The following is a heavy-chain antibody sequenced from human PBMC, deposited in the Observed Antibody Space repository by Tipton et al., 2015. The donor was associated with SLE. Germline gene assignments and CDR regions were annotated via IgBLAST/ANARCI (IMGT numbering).Heavy chain of an antibody. Sequence: LRLSCTVSGGSISSSSYYWGWIRQPPGKGLEWIGSIYYSGSTYYNPSLKSRVTISVDTSKSQFSLKLRSVTAADTAVYYCASQTGDLVNYWGQGILVTVSS. V-gene: IGHV4-39*07. J-gene: IGHJ4*02. CDR2: IYYSGST. CDR1: GGSISSSSYY. D-gene: IGHD7-27*01. CDR3: ASQTGDLVNY.